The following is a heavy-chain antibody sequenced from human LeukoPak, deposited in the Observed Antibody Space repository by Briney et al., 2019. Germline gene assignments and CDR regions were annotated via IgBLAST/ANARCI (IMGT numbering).Heavy chain of an antibody. J-gene: IGHJ4*02. Sequence: GGSLRLSCAASGFTFHDYGMNWVRQAPGKGLEWVSGINWNGGSTGYADSVKGRFTISRDNAKNSLYLQMNSLRADDTALYYCATGPTYNSGSYLDYWGQGTLVIVSS. D-gene: IGHD3-10*01. CDR3: ATGPTYNSGSYLDY. V-gene: IGHV3-20*04. CDR2: INWNGGST. CDR1: GFTFHDYG.